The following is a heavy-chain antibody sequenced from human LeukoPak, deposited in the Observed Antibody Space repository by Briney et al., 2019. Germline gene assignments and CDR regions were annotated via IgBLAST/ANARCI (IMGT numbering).Heavy chain of an antibody. V-gene: IGHV4-39*07. CDR2: IYHSGNT. Sequence: PSETLSLTCTVSGGSISSSSHYWGWIRQPPGKGLEWIGSIYHSGNTYYNPTLKSRVTISVDTSKNQFSLKLSSVTAAGTAVYCCASAKRADYFDSSAFDYWGQGTLVTVSS. CDR1: GGSISSSSHY. J-gene: IGHJ4*02. CDR3: ASAKRADYFDSSAFDY. D-gene: IGHD3-22*01.